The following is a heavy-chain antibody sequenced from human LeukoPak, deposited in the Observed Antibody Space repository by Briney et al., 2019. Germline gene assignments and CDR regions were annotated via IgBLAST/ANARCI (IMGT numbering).Heavy chain of an antibody. CDR1: GFTFSSYE. CDR2: ISSSGSTM. V-gene: IGHV3-48*03. J-gene: IGHJ4*02. Sequence: PGGSLRLSCAASGFTFSSYEMNWVRQAPGRGLEWVSYISSSGSTMYYADFVKGRFTISRDNAKNTLYLQMNSLRAEDTAVYYCTKRGLLWGQGTLVTVSS. CDR3: TKRGLL. D-gene: IGHD3-10*01.